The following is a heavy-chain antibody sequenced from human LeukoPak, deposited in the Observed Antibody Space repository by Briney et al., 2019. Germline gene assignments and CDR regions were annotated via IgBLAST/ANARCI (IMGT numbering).Heavy chain of an antibody. Sequence: GESLQISCKGSGYIFTSYWIGWVRQLPGKGVEWMGIIYPDESDTRYSPSLQGQVTISVDKSISTAYLQWSSLKASDTAMYYCARLLGYCSTTTCYGRFDPWGQGTLVTVPS. CDR3: ARLLGYCSTTTCYGRFDP. D-gene: IGHD2-2*01. CDR2: IYPDESDT. J-gene: IGHJ5*02. CDR1: GYIFTSYW. V-gene: IGHV5-51*01.